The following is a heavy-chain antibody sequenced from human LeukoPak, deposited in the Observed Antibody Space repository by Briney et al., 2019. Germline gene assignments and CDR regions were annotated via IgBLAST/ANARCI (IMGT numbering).Heavy chain of an antibody. V-gene: IGHV3-53*01. D-gene: IGHD1-1*01. CDR3: ARLTGTTGFDY. J-gene: IGHJ4*02. CDR1: GFTVSTYY. Sequence: TGGSLRLSCAASGFTVSTYYMSWVRQAPGKGLEWVSVIYSRGFTYYADSVKGRFTISRDNAKNSLYLQLNSLRADDTAVYYCARLTGTTGFDYWGQGTLVTVSS. CDR2: IYSRGFT.